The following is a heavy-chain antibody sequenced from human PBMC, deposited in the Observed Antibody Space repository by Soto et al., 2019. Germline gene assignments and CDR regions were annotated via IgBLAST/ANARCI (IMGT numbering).Heavy chain of an antibody. D-gene: IGHD5-12*01. V-gene: IGHV4-31*03. CDR3: ASGLGYKA. CDR2: IHQSGTT. CDR1: GDSVSSSSYY. Sequence: QVQLQESGPGLVKPSQTLSLTCTVSGDSVSSSSYYWSWIRQHPGKGLEWIGYIHQSGTTYYNPSLKSRITLSVDTSTNQFSLRLSSVTAADTAVYYCASGLGYKAWGQGTRVTVSS. J-gene: IGHJ5*02.